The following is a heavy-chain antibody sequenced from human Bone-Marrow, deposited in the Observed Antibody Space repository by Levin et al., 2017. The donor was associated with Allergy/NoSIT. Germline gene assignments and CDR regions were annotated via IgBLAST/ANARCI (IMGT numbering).Heavy chain of an antibody. J-gene: IGHJ6*02. CDR3: ARGGIVLMVYAIQDYYGMDV. CDR1: GYTFTGYY. CDR2: INPNSGGT. V-gene: IGHV1-2*04. D-gene: IGHD2-8*01. Sequence: ASVKVSCKASGYTFTGYYMHWVRQAPGQGLEWMGWINPNSGGTNYAQKFQGWVTMTRDTSISTAYMELSRLRSDDTAVYYCARGGIVLMVYAIQDYYGMDVWGQGTTVTVSS.